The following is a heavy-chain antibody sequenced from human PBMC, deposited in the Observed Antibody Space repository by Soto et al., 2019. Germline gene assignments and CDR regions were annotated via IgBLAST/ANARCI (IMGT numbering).Heavy chain of an antibody. Sequence: SETLSLTCTVSGGSIRSYYWSWIRQPPGKGLEWIGYIYYSGSTNYNPSLKSRVTISVDTSRNQFSLRLSSVTAADTAVYYCARRDILTGYYFDYWGQGTMGTVSS. CDR2: IYYSGST. V-gene: IGHV4-59*08. CDR1: GGSIRSYY. CDR3: ARRDILTGYYFDY. J-gene: IGHJ4*02. D-gene: IGHD3-9*01.